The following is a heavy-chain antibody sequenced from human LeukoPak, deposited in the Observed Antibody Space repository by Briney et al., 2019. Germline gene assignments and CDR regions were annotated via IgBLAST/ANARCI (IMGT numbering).Heavy chain of an antibody. D-gene: IGHD2-2*01. Sequence: GGSLRLSCAASGFTFSSYSMNWVRQAPGKGLEWVSSISSSSSYIYYADSVKGRFTISRDNAKNSLYLQMNSLRAEDTAVYYCIREIQVRASASLGYWGQGTLVTVSS. CDR2: ISSSSSYI. J-gene: IGHJ4*01. CDR3: IREIQVRASASLGY. V-gene: IGHV3-21*01. CDR1: GFTFSSYS.